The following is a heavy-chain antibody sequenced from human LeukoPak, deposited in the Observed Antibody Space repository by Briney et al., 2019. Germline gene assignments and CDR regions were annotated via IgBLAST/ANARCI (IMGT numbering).Heavy chain of an antibody. J-gene: IGHJ6*03. Sequence: GGSLRLSCAATEFTFSSYGMHWVREAPGKGLEWVAFIRYDGSNKYYADCVKGRFTISRDNSKNTLYLQMNSLRAEDTAVYYCAKDPTPGYCSGGSCYSDYYYYMDVWGKGTTVTVSS. V-gene: IGHV3-30*02. CDR1: EFTFSSYG. D-gene: IGHD2-15*01. CDR3: AKDPTPGYCSGGSCYSDYYYYMDV. CDR2: IRYDGSNK.